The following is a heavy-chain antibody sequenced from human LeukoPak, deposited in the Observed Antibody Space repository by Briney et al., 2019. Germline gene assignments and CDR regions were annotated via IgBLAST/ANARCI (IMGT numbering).Heavy chain of an antibody. CDR3: ARDTSYYYDSSGYNLFDY. CDR2: INPNSGVT. V-gene: IGHV1-2*02. CDR1: GYTFTAYY. D-gene: IGHD3-22*01. Sequence: ASVKVSCKASGYTFTAYYMHWVRQAPGQGLEWMGWINPNSGVTNYAQKFQGRVTMTRDTSISTAYMELSRLRSDDTAVYYCARDTSYYYDSSGYNLFDYWGQGTLVTVSS. J-gene: IGHJ4*02.